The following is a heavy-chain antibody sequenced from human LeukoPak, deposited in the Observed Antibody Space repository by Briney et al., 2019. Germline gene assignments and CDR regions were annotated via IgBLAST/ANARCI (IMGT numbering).Heavy chain of an antibody. D-gene: IGHD1-7*01. CDR2: IKQDGSAK. CDR1: GFTFSRYW. V-gene: IGHV3-7*01. CDR3: ARDRGSPGPLQLFDY. Sequence: GGSLRLSCEASGFTFSRYWMNWVRQAPGKGLEWVANIKQDGSAKYYVDSVKGRFTTSRDNAKNSLYLQMSSPRAEDTAIYFCARDRGSPGPLQLFDYWGQGTLVPVSP. J-gene: IGHJ4*02.